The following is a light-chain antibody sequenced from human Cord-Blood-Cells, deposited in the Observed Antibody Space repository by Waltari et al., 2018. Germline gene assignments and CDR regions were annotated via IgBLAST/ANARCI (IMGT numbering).Light chain of an antibody. CDR3: SSYTSSSTWV. J-gene: IGLJ3*02. V-gene: IGLV2-14*01. CDR2: DVS. CDR1: SSDVGGYNY. Sequence: QSALTQPASVSGSPGQSITISRTGTSSDVGGYNYVSWSPQHPGKAPTLLIYDVSNRPSGVAKRFSGSKSGNTASLTISGLQAEDGADYYCSSYTSSSTWVFGGGTKLTVL.